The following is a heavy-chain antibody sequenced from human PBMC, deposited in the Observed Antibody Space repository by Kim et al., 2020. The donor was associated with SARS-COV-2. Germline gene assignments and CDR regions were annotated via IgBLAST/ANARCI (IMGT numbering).Heavy chain of an antibody. CDR2: INSDGTIT. V-gene: IGHV3-74*01. CDR3: ARDAPMLDDILTGFAQPLDY. D-gene: IGHD3-9*01. J-gene: IGHJ4*02. CDR1: GFFFSSYW. Sequence: GGSLRLSCAASGFFFSSYWIHWVRQAPGKGLVWVSRINSDGTITTYADSVRGRFTISRDNAKNTLYLQRNSLRAEDTAVYYCARDAPMLDDILTGFAQPLDYWGPGTLVTVSS.